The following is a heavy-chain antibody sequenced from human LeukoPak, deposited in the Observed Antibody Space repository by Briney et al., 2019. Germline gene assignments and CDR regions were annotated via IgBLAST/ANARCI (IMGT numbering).Heavy chain of an antibody. Sequence: SETLSLTCTVSGGSISDYYWTWIRQPPGKGLEWIGHIYYSGNTIYNPSLKSRVTISVDTSKNQFSLKLTSVTTADTAVYYCAGEDYFDSSGYASWRFDIWGQGAMVTVSS. V-gene: IGHV4-59*01. CDR2: IYYSGNT. CDR1: GGSISDYY. D-gene: IGHD3-22*01. CDR3: AGEDYFDSSGYASWRFDI. J-gene: IGHJ3*02.